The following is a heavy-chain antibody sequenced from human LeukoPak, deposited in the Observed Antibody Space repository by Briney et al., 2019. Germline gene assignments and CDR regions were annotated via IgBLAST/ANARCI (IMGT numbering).Heavy chain of an antibody. Sequence: GGSLRLSCAASGFTVSSNYMSWVRQAPGKGLEWVSVIYSGGSTYYADSVKGRFTISRDNSKNTLYLQMNSLRAEDTAVYYCARHEGGDTAPYFDYWGQGTLVTVSS. V-gene: IGHV3-53*01. CDR2: IYSGGST. D-gene: IGHD5-18*01. CDR1: GFTVSSNY. J-gene: IGHJ4*02. CDR3: ARHEGGDTAPYFDY.